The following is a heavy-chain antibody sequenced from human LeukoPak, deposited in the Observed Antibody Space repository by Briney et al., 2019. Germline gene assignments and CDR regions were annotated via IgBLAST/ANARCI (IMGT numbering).Heavy chain of an antibody. V-gene: IGHV4-34*01. Sequence: PSETLSLTCAVYGGSFSGYYWSWIRQPPGKGLEWIGEINHSGSTNYNPSLKSRVTISVDTSKNQFSLKLSSVTAADTAVYYCAHHAADYSNPFDYWGQGTLVTVPS. CDR3: AHHAADYSNPFDY. J-gene: IGHJ4*02. CDR2: INHSGST. D-gene: IGHD4-11*01. CDR1: GGSFSGYY.